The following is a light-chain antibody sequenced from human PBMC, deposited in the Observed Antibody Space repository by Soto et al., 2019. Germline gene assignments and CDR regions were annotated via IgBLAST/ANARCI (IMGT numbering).Light chain of an antibody. J-gene: IGLJ1*01. V-gene: IGLV2-23*01. Sequence: QSALTQPASVSGSPGQSITISCTGTSSDVGSYNLVSWYQQHPGKAPKLMIYEGSKRPSGISSRFSGSKSGNTASLTISGLQAEDESDCYCCSYASSGTYVFGTGTKLTVL. CDR2: EGS. CDR3: CSYASSGTYV. CDR1: SSDVGSYNL.